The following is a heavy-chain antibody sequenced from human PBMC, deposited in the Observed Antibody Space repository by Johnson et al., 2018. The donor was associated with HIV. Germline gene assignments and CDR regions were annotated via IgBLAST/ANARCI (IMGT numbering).Heavy chain of an antibody. D-gene: IGHD5-18*01. CDR1: GFTVSSNY. V-gene: IGHV3-53*01. CDR2: IYSGDTT. Sequence: VQLVESGGGLIQPGGSLRLSCAASGFTVSSNYMSWVRQAPGKGLEWVSVIYSGDTTYYAGSVKGRFTISRDNSKNTLSLQMNSLRVDDTAIYYCARAYTYGAFDIWGQGTMVTVSS. CDR3: ARAYTYGAFDI. J-gene: IGHJ3*02.